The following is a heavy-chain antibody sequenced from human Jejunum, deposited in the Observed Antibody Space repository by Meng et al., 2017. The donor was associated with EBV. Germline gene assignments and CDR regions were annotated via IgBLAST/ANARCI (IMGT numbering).Heavy chain of an antibody. CDR1: GGSISSIIYC. V-gene: IGHV4-39*01. CDR2: ICFSDYT. Sequence: LQGSVSGRVKTSETLSLICTVSGGSISSIIYCWGWSSKPAGKGLEWIGSICFSDYTYHNPSLKSRVTISADTSKNQFSLSLTSVTAADTAVYYCAMGLDYAKSGYWGQGTLVTVSS. CDR3: AMGLDYAKSGY. D-gene: IGHD3-16*01. J-gene: IGHJ4*02.